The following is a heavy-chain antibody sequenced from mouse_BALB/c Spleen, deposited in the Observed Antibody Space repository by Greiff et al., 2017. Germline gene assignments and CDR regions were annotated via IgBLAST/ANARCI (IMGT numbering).Heavy chain of an antibody. Sequence: DVKLVESGPSLVKPSQTLSLTCSVTGDSITSGYWNWIRKFPGNKLEYMGYISYSGSTYYNPSLKSRISITRDTSKNQYYLQLNSVTTEDTATYYCARWAYYYGSSSYAMDSWGQGTSVTVSS. V-gene: IGHV3-8*02. CDR2: ISYSGST. CDR1: GDSITSGY. CDR3: ARWAYYYGSSSYAMDS. J-gene: IGHJ4*01. D-gene: IGHD1-1*01.